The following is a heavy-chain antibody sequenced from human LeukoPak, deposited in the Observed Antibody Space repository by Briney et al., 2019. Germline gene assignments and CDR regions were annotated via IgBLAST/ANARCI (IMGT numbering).Heavy chain of an antibody. D-gene: IGHD4-17*01. J-gene: IGHJ5*02. CDR3: AKGDGEIPDNWFDP. CDR1: GFTFSRYA. Sequence: GGSLRLSCAASGFTFSRYAMTWVRQAPGKGLEWVSAMSGSGSSTYYADSVKGRFIISRDNSKNTVFLQMNSLRAEDTAVYYCAKGDGEIPDNWFDPWGQGTLVTVSS. V-gene: IGHV3-23*01. CDR2: MSGSGSST.